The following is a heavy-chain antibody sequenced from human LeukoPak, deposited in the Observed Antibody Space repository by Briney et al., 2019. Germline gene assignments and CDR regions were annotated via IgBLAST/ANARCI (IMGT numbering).Heavy chain of an antibody. J-gene: IGHJ4*02. D-gene: IGHD3-22*01. CDR3: ASTYFYDGNRYFDY. V-gene: IGHV4-59*08. CDR2: IYYTGST. CDR1: GGSITIYY. Sequence: SETLSLTCNVSGGSITIYYWNWIRQPPGKGLEWIGRIYYTGSTNSNPSLKSRLTISLDTSKKQFSLKLISVTAADTAIYYCASTYFYDGNRYFDYWGQGALVTVSS.